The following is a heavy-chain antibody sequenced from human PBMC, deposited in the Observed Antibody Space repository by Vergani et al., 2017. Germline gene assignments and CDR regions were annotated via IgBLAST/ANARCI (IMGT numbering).Heavy chain of an antibody. CDR2: IDYSGRN. D-gene: IGHD3-16*02. V-gene: IGHV4-39*07. CDR3: ARDGPHYIWGSYRENHHAFDI. Sequence: QLQLQESGPGLVKPSETLSLTCTVSGGSISSSSYYWGWIRQPPGKGLEWIGSIDYSGRNYYNPSLKSRVTISVDTSKNQFSLKLGSVTAADPAVYYCARDGPHYIWGSYRENHHAFDIWGQGTMVTVSS. J-gene: IGHJ3*02. CDR1: GGSISSSSYY.